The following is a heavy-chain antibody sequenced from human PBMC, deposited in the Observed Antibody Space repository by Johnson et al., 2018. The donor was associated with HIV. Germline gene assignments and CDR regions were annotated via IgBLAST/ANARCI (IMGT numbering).Heavy chain of an antibody. Sequence: VQLVESGGGLIQPGGSLRLSCAVSGFTVSSDYMSWVRQAPGKGLEWVSGINWNGGSTGYADSVKGRFTISRDNSKNTLFLQMNSLRAEDTAVYYCAKERYMGSTTLADAFDIWGQGTMVTVSS. J-gene: IGHJ3*02. D-gene: IGHD1-26*01. CDR1: GFTVSSDY. CDR2: INWNGGST. V-gene: IGHV3-66*03. CDR3: AKERYMGSTTLADAFDI.